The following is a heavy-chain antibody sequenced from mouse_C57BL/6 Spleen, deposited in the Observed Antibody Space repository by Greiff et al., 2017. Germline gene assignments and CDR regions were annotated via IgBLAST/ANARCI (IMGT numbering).Heavy chain of an antibody. D-gene: IGHD1-1*01. CDR1: GYTFTNYW. Sequence: QVQLQQSGAELVRPGTSVKMSCKASGYTFTNYWIGWAKQRPGHGLEWIGDIYPGGGYTNYNEKFKGKATLTADKSSSTAYMQFSSLTSEDSAIYYCARSPYYGSGYFDYWGQGTTLTVSS. V-gene: IGHV1-63*01. CDR2: IYPGGGYT. CDR3: ARSPYYGSGYFDY. J-gene: IGHJ2*01.